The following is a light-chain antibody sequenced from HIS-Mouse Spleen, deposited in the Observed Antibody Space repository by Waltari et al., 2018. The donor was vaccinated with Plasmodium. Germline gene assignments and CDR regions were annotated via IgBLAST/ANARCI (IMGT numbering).Light chain of an antibody. CDR2: EGS. J-gene: IGLJ2*01. V-gene: IGLV2-23*03. CDR3: CSYAGSSTFVV. Sequence: QSALTQPASVSGSPGQSITISCTGTSSDVGSYNLVSWYQQHPGKAPKLMSYEGSKRPLGVYNRFSGSKYGNTASLTISGLQAEDEADYYCCSYAGSSTFVVFGGGTKLTVL. CDR1: SSDVGSYNL.